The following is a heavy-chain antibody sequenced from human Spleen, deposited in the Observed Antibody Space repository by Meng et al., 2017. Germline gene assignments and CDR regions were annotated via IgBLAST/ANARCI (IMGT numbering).Heavy chain of an antibody. CDR1: GFTFSSYS. Sequence: GESLKISCAASGFTFSSYSMNWVRQAPGKGLEWVSSISSSSSYIYYADSVKGRFTISRDNAKNSLYLQMNSLRAEDTAVYYCARAGLLWFGESDYWGQGTLVTVSS. CDR2: ISSSSSYI. CDR3: ARAGLLWFGESDY. D-gene: IGHD3-10*01. V-gene: IGHV3-21*01. J-gene: IGHJ4*02.